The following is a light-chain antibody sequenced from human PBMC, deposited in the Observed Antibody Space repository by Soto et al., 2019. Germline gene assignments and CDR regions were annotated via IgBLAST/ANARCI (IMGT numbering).Light chain of an antibody. CDR1: SSNVGSLS. J-gene: IGLJ1*01. CDR2: SNY. V-gene: IGLV1-44*01. Sequence: QSVLTQAPSASGTPGQRVTISCSGSSSNVGSLSVDWYQHLPGTAPKLLIHSNYQRPSGVPDRFSGSKSGTSASLAINGLQSEDEAYYYCAAWDGSLNGLYVFGTGTKVTVL. CDR3: AAWDGSLNGLYV.